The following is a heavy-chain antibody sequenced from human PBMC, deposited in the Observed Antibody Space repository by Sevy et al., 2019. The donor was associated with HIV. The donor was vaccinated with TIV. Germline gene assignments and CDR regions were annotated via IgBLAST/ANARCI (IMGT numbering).Heavy chain of an antibody. CDR1: GGSMTSYY. J-gene: IGHJ4*02. Sequence: SETLSLTCTVSGGSMTSYYWNWIRQPPGKGLEWIGYIYYSGSTNYNPSLKTQVTMSVDTSKNRFSLTLIAVTAADTAVYHCARSVGTGNYFDYWGQGALVTVSS. V-gene: IGHV4-59*13. CDR2: IYYSGST. CDR3: ARSVGTGNYFDY. D-gene: IGHD2-21*02.